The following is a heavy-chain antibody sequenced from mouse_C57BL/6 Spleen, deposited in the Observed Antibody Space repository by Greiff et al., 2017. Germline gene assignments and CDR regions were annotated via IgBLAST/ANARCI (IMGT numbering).Heavy chain of an antibody. D-gene: IGHD1-1*01. CDR3: ARSDYGSSY. Sequence: QVQLKQSGAELVRPGTSVKVSCKASGYAFTNYLIEWVKRRPGQGLEWIGVINPGSGGTNYNEKFKGKATLTADKSSSTAYMQLSSLTSEDSAVYFCARSDYGSSYWGQGTLVTVSA. V-gene: IGHV1-54*01. CDR2: INPGSGGT. CDR1: GYAFTNYL. J-gene: IGHJ3*01.